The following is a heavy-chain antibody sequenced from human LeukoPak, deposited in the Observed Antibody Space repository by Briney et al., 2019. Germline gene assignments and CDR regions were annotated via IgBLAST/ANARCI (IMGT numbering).Heavy chain of an antibody. CDR2: IIPIFGTA. Sequence: ASVKVSCKASGGTFISYAISWVRQAPGQGLEWMGGIIPIFGTANYAQKFQGRVTITTDESTSTAYMELSSLRSEDTAVYYCARGGSGSYYFHSNYWGQGTLVTVSS. CDR1: GGTFISYA. D-gene: IGHD1-26*01. J-gene: IGHJ4*02. CDR3: ARGGSGSYYFHSNY. V-gene: IGHV1-69*05.